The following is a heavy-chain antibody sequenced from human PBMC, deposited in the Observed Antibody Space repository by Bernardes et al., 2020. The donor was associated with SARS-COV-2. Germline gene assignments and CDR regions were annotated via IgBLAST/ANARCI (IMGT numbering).Heavy chain of an antibody. CDR2: IYWDDDK. CDR3: AHRPVFWSGPGLDV. D-gene: IGHD3-3*01. CDR1: GFSLSTSGVG. Sequence: SGPTLVKPTQTLTLTCTFSGFSLSTSGVGVGWIRQPPGKALEWLALIYWDDDKRYSPSLKSRLTITKDTSKSHVVLTMTNMDPVDTATYYCAHRPVFWSGPGLDVWGQGTTVTVSS. J-gene: IGHJ6*02. V-gene: IGHV2-5*02.